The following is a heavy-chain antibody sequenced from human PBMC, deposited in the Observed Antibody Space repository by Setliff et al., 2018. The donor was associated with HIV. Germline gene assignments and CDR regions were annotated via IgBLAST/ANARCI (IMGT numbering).Heavy chain of an antibody. V-gene: IGHV4-31*03. CDR1: GGSTTSGGYY. D-gene: IGHD3-3*01. CDR3: AGLSYNFWFYRFDH. J-gene: IGHJ4*02. Sequence: SETLSLTCSVSGGSTTSGGYYWSWIRQHPGKGLEYIGYIYYSGSTYYNPSLKSRVTMSIDTSTQQFFLNVTAVTAADTAVYYCAGLSYNFWFYRFDHWGQGALVTVSS. CDR2: IYYSGST.